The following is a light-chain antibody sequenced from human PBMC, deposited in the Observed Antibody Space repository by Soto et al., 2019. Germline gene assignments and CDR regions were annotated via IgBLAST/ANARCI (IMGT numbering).Light chain of an antibody. Sequence: QSVLTRPPSVSWSPGQSVTIACTGTSSDIGIYDRVSWYQQTPGTAPKLMTYELSNRPSGVPDRFSGSKSGTTASLTISGLQAEDEAGYYCSSYTSSNTVLFGGGTKVTVL. CDR2: ELS. V-gene: IGLV2-18*02. CDR1: SSDIGIYDR. CDR3: SSYTSSNTVL. J-gene: IGLJ2*01.